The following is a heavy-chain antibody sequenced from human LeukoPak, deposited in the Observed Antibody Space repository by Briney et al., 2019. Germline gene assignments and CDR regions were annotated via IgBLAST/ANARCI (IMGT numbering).Heavy chain of an antibody. CDR2: IDKDGNEI. J-gene: IGHJ4*02. CDR1: GLSISNFW. CDR3: VTDGDKWNDFEY. D-gene: IGHD1-1*01. V-gene: IGHV3-7*01. Sequence: GGSLRLSCAASGLSISNFWMHWVRQAPGKGLEWVAIIDKDGNEIRYVDSVKGRFTLSRDDGKNSVYLQMNSLRTEDTALYYCVTDGDKWNDFEYWGQGTLVTVSS.